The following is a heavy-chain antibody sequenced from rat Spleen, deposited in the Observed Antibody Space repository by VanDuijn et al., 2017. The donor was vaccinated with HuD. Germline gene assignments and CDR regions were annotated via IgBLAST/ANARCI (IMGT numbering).Heavy chain of an antibody. CDR2: IWGDGST. J-gene: IGHJ2*01. Sequence: QVQLKESGPGLVKPSETLSLTCTVSGFSLTSYHVSWVRQPPGKGLEWMGVIWGDGSTAYNSALKSRLSISRDTSKSQVFLKMSSLKTEDTATYYCAREGFEGTDYFDYWGQGVMVTVSS. CDR1: GFSLTSYH. CDR3: AREGFEGTDYFDY. D-gene: IGHD1-11*01. V-gene: IGHV2-32*01.